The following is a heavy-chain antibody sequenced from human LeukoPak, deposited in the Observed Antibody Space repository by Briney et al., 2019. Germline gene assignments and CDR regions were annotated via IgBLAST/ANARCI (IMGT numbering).Heavy chain of an antibody. J-gene: IGHJ4*02. CDR3: AKEHSGGTKHYYFDY. D-gene: IGHD1-1*01. Sequence: GGSLRLSCAASGFTFNKSWMSWVRQAPGKGLEWVSAISGSGGSTYYADSVKGRFTISRDNSKNTLYLQMNSLRAEDTAVYYCAKEHSGGTKHYYFDYWGQGTLVTVSS. V-gene: IGHV3-23*01. CDR1: GFTFNKSW. CDR2: ISGSGGST.